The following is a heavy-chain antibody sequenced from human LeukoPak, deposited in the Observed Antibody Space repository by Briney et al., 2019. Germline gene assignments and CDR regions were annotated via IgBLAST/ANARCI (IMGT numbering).Heavy chain of an antibody. CDR3: ARDRVVVPAAFDY. CDR1: GYTFTAYY. CDR2: INPNSGGT. Sequence: ASVKVSCKASGYTFTAYYMHWVRQAPGQGLEWMGWINPNSGGTNYAQKFQGRVTMTRDTSISTAYMELSRPRSDDTAVDYCARDRVVVPAAFDYWGQGTLVTVSS. D-gene: IGHD2-2*01. J-gene: IGHJ4*02. V-gene: IGHV1-2*02.